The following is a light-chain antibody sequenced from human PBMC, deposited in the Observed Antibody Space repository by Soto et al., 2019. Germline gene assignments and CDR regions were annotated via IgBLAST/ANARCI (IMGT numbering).Light chain of an antibody. J-gene: IGKJ4*01. Sequence: DMQMTQSPSSVSASVGDRVTITWRASQGVSTWLAWYQQKPGKAPKLLIYGASSLKVGVPSRFSGRGSGPDFALTISSLQPEDVATYYCQQANSWPPLFGGGTKVEIK. V-gene: IGKV1D-12*01. CDR2: GAS. CDR3: QQANSWPPL. CDR1: QGVSTW.